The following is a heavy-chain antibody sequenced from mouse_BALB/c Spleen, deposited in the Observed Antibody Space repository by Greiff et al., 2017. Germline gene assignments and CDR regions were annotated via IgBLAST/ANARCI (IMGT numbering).Heavy chain of an antibody. Sequence: QVQLKESGPGLVQPSQSLSITCTVSGFSLTSYGVHWVRQSPGKGLEWLGVIWSGGSTDYNAAFISRLSISKDNSKSQVFFKMNSLQANDTAIYYCARGEGYDAYAMDYWGQGTSVTVSS. J-gene: IGHJ4*01. CDR2: IWSGGST. CDR1: GFSLTSYG. V-gene: IGHV2-2*02. D-gene: IGHD2-14*01. CDR3: ARGEGYDAYAMDY.